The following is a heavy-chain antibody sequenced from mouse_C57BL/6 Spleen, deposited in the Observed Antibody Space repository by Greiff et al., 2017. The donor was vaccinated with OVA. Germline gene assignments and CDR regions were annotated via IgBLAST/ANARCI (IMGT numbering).Heavy chain of an antibody. CDR1: GYTFTSYW. CDR2: IDPSDSET. J-gene: IGHJ4*01. D-gene: IGHD3-2*02. V-gene: IGHV1-52*01. CDR3: ARDSSGTGAMDY. Sequence: QVQLQQPGAELVRPGSSVKLSCKASGYTFTSYWMHWVKQRPIQGLEWIGDIDPSDSETHYNQKFKDKATLTVDKSSSTAYMQLSSLTSEDSAVYYCARDSSGTGAMDYWGQGTSVTVSS.